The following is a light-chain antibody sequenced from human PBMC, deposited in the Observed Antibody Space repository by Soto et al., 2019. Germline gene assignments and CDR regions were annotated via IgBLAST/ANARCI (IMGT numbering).Light chain of an antibody. CDR3: SSLAGTKNWL. J-gene: IGLJ3*02. Sequence: QSVLTQPPSASGSPGQSVTISCTGTSSDVGGYNFVSWYQQHPGKAPKLMIYEVSERPSGVPDRFFGSKSGNTASLTVSGLQAEDEADYHCSSLAGTKNWLFGGGTKLTVL. V-gene: IGLV2-8*01. CDR1: SSDVGGYNF. CDR2: EVS.